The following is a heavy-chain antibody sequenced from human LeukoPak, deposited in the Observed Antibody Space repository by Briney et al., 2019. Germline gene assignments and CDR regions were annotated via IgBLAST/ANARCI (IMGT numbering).Heavy chain of an antibody. D-gene: IGHD3-22*01. Sequence: GASVTVSFSASGYSFTCYGISWVRQAPGQGLEWMGWISGYNGNTNYAQRLQGRVTMTTDTSTSTAYMELRSLSSDDTAVYYCARDLPYYYDSSAYYPDFWGPGTLVTVSS. CDR3: ARDLPYYYDSSAYYPDF. CDR1: GYSFTCYG. V-gene: IGHV1-18*01. CDR2: ISGYNGNT. J-gene: IGHJ4*02.